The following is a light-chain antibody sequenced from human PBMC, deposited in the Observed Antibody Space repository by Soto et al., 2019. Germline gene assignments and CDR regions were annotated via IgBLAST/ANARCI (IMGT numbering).Light chain of an antibody. J-gene: IGKJ3*01. Sequence: IQMTQFPSSLSASVGDRVTITCRAGQTVIRYLNWYQQKPGRAPNLLIYAVSNLQSGVPSRFSGSGSGTEFTLTISDLQPEDFATYYCQQSCSTLFTFVPGTKVEIK. V-gene: IGKV1-39*01. CDR1: QTVIRY. CDR3: QQSCSTLFT. CDR2: AVS.